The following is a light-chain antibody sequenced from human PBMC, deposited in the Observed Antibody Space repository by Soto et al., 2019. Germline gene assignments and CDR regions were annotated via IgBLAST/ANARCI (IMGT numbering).Light chain of an antibody. CDR1: QGISSW. Sequence: DIQMTQSPSSVSASVGDRVTITCRASQGISSWLAWYQKKPGKAPNLLIYAASSLQSGVPSRFSGSESGTDFTLTISSLQPEDCAIYFCQQANSFPITFGQGTRLEL. V-gene: IGKV1-12*01. CDR2: AAS. CDR3: QQANSFPIT. J-gene: IGKJ5*01.